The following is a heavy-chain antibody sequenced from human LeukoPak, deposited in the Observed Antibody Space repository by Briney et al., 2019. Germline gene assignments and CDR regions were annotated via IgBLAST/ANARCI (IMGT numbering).Heavy chain of an antibody. CDR1: GYTFSNFG. CDR2: ISGNNDNP. V-gene: IGHV1-18*01. J-gene: IGHJ4*02. D-gene: IGHD1-26*01. CDR3: ARDGTSTDVY. Sequence: ASVKDSCKASGYTFSNFGINWVRQAPGQGLEWMGWISGNNDNPNYGQKFQGRFTVTTDSSTNTAYMELRDLRFDDTAVYYCARDGTSTDVYCGRGTLVTVSS.